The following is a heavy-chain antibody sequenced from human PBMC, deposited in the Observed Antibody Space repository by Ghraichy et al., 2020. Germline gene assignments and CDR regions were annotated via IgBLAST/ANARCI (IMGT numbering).Heavy chain of an antibody. D-gene: IGHD2-2*01. Sequence: GESLNISFAASGFAVSGNFINWVRQAPGKGLELVSVLSGNGGTHFADSVRGRFSISRDNSNNTVYLQMDSLRVEDTAVYYCARAGIVPSAMGTFDVWGQGTLVTVSA. CDR1: GFAVSGNF. CDR3: ARAGIVPSAMGTFDV. V-gene: IGHV3-66*01. J-gene: IGHJ3*01. CDR2: LSGNGGT.